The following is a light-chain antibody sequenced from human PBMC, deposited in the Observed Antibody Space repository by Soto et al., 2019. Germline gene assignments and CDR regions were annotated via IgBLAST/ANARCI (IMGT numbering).Light chain of an antibody. V-gene: IGKV3-11*01. Sequence: EIVLTQSPATLSLSPGERATLSCRASQSVSSYLAWYQQKPGQAPRLLIYDASNRATGIPARFSGSGSGTDFTLTISSLAPDDFAVYYCQQRSNLPTFGGGTKVEIK. CDR2: DAS. CDR3: QQRSNLPT. J-gene: IGKJ4*01. CDR1: QSVSSY.